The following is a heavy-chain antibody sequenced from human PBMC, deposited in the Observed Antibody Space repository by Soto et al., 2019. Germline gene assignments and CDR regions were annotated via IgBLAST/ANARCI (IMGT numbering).Heavy chain of an antibody. D-gene: IGHD3-9*01. Sequence: GASVKVSCKASGYTFTSYYMHWVRQAPGQGLEWMGIINPSGGSTSYAQKFQGRVTMTRDTSTSTVYMELSSLRSEDTAVYYCARVSTYDILTGYYSRDHYYFDYWGQGTLVTVSS. CDR1: GYTFTSYY. J-gene: IGHJ4*02. CDR2: INPSGGST. V-gene: IGHV1-46*01. CDR3: ARVSTYDILTGYYSRDHYYFDY.